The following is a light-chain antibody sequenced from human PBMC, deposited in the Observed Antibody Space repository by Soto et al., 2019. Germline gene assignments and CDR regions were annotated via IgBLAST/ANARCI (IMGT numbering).Light chain of an antibody. CDR2: DAS. CDR1: QSISSW. Sequence: DIKMTQSPSTLSASVGDRVTITCRASQSISSWLAWYQQKPGKAPKLLIYDASSLESGVPSRFSGSGSGTEFTLTISSLQPDDFATYDCQQYNSYVYNFGKWTKVDIK. V-gene: IGKV1-5*01. J-gene: IGKJ2*01. CDR3: QQYNSYVYN.